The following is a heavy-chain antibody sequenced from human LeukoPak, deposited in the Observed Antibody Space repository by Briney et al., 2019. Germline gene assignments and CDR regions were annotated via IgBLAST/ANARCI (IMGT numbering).Heavy chain of an antibody. CDR1: GYTLTELS. J-gene: IGHJ1*01. V-gene: IGHV1-24*01. Sequence: ASVKASCKVSGYTLTELSMHWVRQAPGKGLEWMGGFDPEDGETIYAQKFHGRVAMTAAPSTVTSYIELSSLRSEDPAVYYFLKVGSSGYYYRGLYFQHWGQDTLVTVSS. CDR3: LKVGSSGYYYRGLYFQH. D-gene: IGHD3-22*01. CDR2: FDPEDGET.